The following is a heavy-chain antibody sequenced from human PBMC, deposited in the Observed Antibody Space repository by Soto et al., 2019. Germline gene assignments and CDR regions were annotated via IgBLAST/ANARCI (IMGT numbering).Heavy chain of an antibody. Sequence: PXVCLRRTSGACGLRVSSYEKNWVPQAPGKRLEWVSYISTGGSIRYYADSVKGRFNISRDNAKNSRYLQMSSLRAEDTALYYCAREPLVPAGSFDYWGQGTLVTVSS. CDR2: ISTGGSIR. V-gene: IGHV3-48*03. CDR1: GLRVSSYE. D-gene: IGHD2-2*01. CDR3: AREPLVPAGSFDY. J-gene: IGHJ4*02.